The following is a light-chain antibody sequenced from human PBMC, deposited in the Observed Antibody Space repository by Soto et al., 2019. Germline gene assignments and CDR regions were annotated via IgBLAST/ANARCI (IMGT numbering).Light chain of an antibody. CDR3: QQDNSYSQR. Sequence: EIHVSQTPATLSPSLVYRGTITFRASQSISSWLAWYQQKPGKAPKLLIYDASSLESGVPSRFSGSGSGTEFTLTISSLQPDDFATYYCQQDNSYSQRFGQGAKVEVK. J-gene: IGKJ1*01. V-gene: IGKV1-5*01. CDR2: DAS. CDR1: QSISSW.